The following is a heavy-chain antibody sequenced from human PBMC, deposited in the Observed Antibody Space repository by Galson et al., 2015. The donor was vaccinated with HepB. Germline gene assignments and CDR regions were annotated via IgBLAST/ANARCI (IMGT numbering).Heavy chain of an antibody. V-gene: IGHV3-7*01. CDR3: ARDRVVAGGGDWFDP. CDR1: GFTLSSYR. Sequence: SLRLSCAASGFTLSSYRVSWVRQAPGKGLEWGANIKEDGREKHYVDSVKGRFTIFRDNARNTVWLEMNGLRAEDTALYYCARDRVVAGGGDWFDPWGQGTLVTVSS. D-gene: IGHD6-13*01. CDR2: IKEDGREK. J-gene: IGHJ5*02.